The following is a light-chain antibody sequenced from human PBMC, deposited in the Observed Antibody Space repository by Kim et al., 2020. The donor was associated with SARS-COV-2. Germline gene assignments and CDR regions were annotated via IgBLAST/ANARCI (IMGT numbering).Light chain of an antibody. J-gene: IGKJ2*01. CDR2: DAS. CDR1: QYIDNW. CDR3: QHRRTWPLT. V-gene: IGKV3-11*01. Sequence: EIVLTQSPVTLSLSPGQRATLSCRASQYIDNWLAWYQQKPGQVPMLLIYDASNRATGIPARFSGSGSGTDFTLTISSLEPEDFAVYYCQHRRTWPLTFGQGTKLEI.